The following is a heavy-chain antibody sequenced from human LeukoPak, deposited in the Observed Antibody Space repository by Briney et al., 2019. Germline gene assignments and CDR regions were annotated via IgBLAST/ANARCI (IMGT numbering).Heavy chain of an antibody. V-gene: IGHV4-39*01. CDR2: IYYSGST. CDR1: GFTFSSYW. J-gene: IGHJ3*02. CDR3: ARRRGLAFDI. Sequence: GSLRLSCAASGFTFSSYWMSWIRQPPGKGLEWIGSIYYSGSTYYNPSLKSRVTISVDTSKNQFSLKLSSVTAADTAVYYCARRRGLAFDIWGQGTMVTVSS.